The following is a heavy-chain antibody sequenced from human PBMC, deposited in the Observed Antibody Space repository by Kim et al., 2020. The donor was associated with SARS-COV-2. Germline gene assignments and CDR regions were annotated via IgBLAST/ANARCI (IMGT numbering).Heavy chain of an antibody. CDR1: GFTLTGHA. CDR2: IDGSGGKT. J-gene: IGHJ2*01. Sequence: GGSLRLSCITSGFTLTGHAMSWVRQAPGKGLEWVARIDGSGGKTYYVDSVKGRFTISRDDSKNSLYLQMSALRADDTAAYYCLNVGWGR. V-gene: IGHV3-23*01. CDR3: LNVG. D-gene: IGHD1-26*01.